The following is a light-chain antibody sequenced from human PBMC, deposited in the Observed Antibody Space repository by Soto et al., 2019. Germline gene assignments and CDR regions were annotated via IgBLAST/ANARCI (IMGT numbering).Light chain of an antibody. CDR1: QSVSRSY. CDR2: GAS. J-gene: IGKJ1*01. Sequence: EIGWTQSPGTRSLSPGERATLSCRASQSVSRSYLAWYQQKPGQAPRLLIYGASSRATGIHDRFSGSGSGTDFTLTISRLEPEDFAVYYCQQYGSSPWTFGQGTKVEIK. V-gene: IGKV3-20*01. CDR3: QQYGSSPWT.